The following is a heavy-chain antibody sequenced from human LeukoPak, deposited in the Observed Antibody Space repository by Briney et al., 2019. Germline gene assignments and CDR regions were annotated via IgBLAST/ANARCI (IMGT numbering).Heavy chain of an antibody. J-gene: IGHJ4*02. CDR2: ISWNSGSI. CDR1: GFTFDDYA. D-gene: IGHD2-2*01. V-gene: IGHV3-9*03. CDR3: AGTNIVVVPAATTHTLYYFDY. Sequence: PGGSLRLSCAASGFTFDDYAMHWVRQAPGKGLEWVSGISWNSGSIGYADSVKGRFTISRDNAKNSLYLQMNSLRAEDMALYYCAGTNIVVVPAATTHTLYYFDYWGQGTLVTVSS.